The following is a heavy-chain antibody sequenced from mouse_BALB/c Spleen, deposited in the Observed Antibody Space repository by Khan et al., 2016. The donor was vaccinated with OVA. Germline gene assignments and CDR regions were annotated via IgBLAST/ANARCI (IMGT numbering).Heavy chain of an antibody. D-gene: IGHD2-13*01. CDR1: GYTFTNYW. Sequence: QVQLKQSGAEVVRPGTSVKMSCKAAGYTFTNYWIGWINQRPGHGLEWIGDIYPVTGNTNYNETVKGKAILTADTSSNTAYLQLSSLTSEDSAIYYCARTYSCGTDYATMDYWGQGTSVTVSS. J-gene: IGHJ4*01. CDR2: IYPVTGNT. CDR3: ARTYSCGTDYATMDY. V-gene: IGHV1-63*02.